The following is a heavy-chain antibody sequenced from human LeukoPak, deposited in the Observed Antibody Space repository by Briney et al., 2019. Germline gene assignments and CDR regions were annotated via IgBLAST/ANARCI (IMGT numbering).Heavy chain of an antibody. V-gene: IGHV3-33*01. J-gene: IGHJ5*02. CDR2: IWYDGSNK. CDR1: GFTFSSYG. CDR3: ARNGRLLRYFDWSIDWFDP. Sequence: GGPLRLSCAASGFTFSSYGMHWVRQAPGKGLEWVAVIWYDGSNKYYADSVKGRFTISRDNSKNTLYLQMNSLRAEDTAVYYCARNGRLLRYFDWSIDWFDPWGQGTLVTVSS. D-gene: IGHD3-9*01.